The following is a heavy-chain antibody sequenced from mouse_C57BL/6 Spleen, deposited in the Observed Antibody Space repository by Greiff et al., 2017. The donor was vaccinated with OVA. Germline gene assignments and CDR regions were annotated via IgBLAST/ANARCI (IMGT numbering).Heavy chain of an antibody. J-gene: IGHJ4*01. CDR3: ARGPLAYYSNYDYAMDY. CDR1: GFTFSDYG. Sequence: EVKVEESGGGLVKPGGSLKLSCAASGFTFSDYGMHWVRQAPEKGLEWVAYISSGSSTIYYADTVKGRFTISRDNAKNTLFLQMTSLRSEDTAMYYCARGPLAYYSNYDYAMDYWGQGTSVTVSS. V-gene: IGHV5-17*01. CDR2: ISSGSSTI. D-gene: IGHD2-5*01.